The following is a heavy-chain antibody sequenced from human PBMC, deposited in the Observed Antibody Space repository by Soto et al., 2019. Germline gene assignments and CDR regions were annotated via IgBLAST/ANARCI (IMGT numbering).Heavy chain of an antibody. V-gene: IGHV1-8*01. Sequence: ASVKVSCKASGYTFTSYDINWVRQATGQGLGWMGWMNPNSGNTGYAQKFQGRVTMTRNTSISTAYMELSSLRSEDTAVYYCARGQGYYYGSGSYYNGGWFDPWGQGTLVTVSS. J-gene: IGHJ5*02. CDR3: ARGQGYYYGSGSYYNGGWFDP. CDR1: GYTFTSYD. D-gene: IGHD3-10*01. CDR2: MNPNSGNT.